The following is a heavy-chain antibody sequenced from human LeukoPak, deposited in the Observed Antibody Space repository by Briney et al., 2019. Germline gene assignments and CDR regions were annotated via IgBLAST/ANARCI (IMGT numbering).Heavy chain of an antibody. J-gene: IGHJ4*02. CDR2: ISGSGGST. CDR3: AKAGSSGWSSIGGDY. V-gene: IGHV3-23*01. D-gene: IGHD6-19*01. CDR1: GFTFSNFA. Sequence: GGSLRLSCAAYGFTFSNFAMRCVRQAPGKGLEWVSTISGSGGSTFYADSVKGRFPISRDNSKNTLFLQMNSLRAEDTAIYYYAKAGSSGWSSIGGDYWGQGSLVTVSS.